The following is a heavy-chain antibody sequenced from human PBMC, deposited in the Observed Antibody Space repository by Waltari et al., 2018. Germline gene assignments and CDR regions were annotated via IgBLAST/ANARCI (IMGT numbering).Heavy chain of an antibody. CDR2: IYYSGST. CDR1: GGSISSYY. CDR3: ARAGRGLFDY. V-gene: IGHV4-59*01. J-gene: IGHJ4*02. Sequence: QVQLQESGPGLVKPSETLSLTCTVSGGSISSYYWSWIRQPPGKGLEWIGYIYYSGSTNYNPSRKSRVTISVDTSKNQFSLKVSSVTAADTAVYYCARAGRGLFDYWGQGTLVTVSS.